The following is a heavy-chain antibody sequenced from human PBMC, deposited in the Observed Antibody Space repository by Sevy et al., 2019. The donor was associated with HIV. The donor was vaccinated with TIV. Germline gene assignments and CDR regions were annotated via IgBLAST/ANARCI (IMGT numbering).Heavy chain of an antibody. D-gene: IGHD6-19*01. J-gene: IGHJ4*02. CDR1: GFTFNTHA. Sequence: GGSLRLSCAASGFTFNTHAMHWVRQAPGKGLEWVALISYDGIIKYYADSVKGRLTISRDNSKNTLSLQMNSLRVEDTAVYYCARERGYTSAWSPGNHWGQGTLVTVSS. CDR2: ISYDGIIK. V-gene: IGHV3-30*04. CDR3: ARERGYTSAWSPGNH.